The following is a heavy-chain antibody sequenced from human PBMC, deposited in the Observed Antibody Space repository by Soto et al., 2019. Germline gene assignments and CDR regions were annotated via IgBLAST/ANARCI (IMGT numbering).Heavy chain of an antibody. CDR3: ARDPNPGIAAPVAFYYYYYYMDV. Sequence: QVQLVESGGGVVQPGRSLRLSCAASGFTFSSYGMHWVRQAPGKGLEWVAVIWYDGSNKYYADSVKGRFTISRDNSKNTLYLQMNSLRAEDTAVYYCARDPNPGIAAPVAFYYYYYYMDVWGKGTTVTVSS. D-gene: IGHD6-6*01. CDR1: GFTFSSYG. J-gene: IGHJ6*03. V-gene: IGHV3-33*01. CDR2: IWYDGSNK.